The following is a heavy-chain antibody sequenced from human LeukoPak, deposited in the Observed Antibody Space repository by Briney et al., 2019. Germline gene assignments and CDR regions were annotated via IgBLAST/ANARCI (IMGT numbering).Heavy chain of an antibody. CDR3: ARVPSSSGWYPDY. V-gene: IGHV3-7*01. CDR1: GLTFSNYW. Sequence: GGSLRLSCEASGLTFSNYWMTWVRQAPGKGLKWVANIKQDGSEKYYVDSVKGRFTISRDNAKNSLYLQMNSLRVEDMAVYYCARVPSSSGWYPDYWGQGTLVTVSA. D-gene: IGHD6-19*01. J-gene: IGHJ4*02. CDR2: IKQDGSEK.